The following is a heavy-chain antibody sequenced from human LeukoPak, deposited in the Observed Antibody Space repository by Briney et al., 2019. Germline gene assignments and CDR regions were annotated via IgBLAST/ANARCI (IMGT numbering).Heavy chain of an antibody. J-gene: IGHJ3*01. CDR2: INSDGSEG. D-gene: IGHD6-6*01. Sequence: GGSLRLSCAVSGFTFSGFWMSWSRQAPGKGLEWVASINSDGSEGYYADVVKGRFTISRDNAKNSLYLQINSLRAEDTAVYYCARSSYSSSSSVWGQGTMVTVSS. CDR1: GFTFSGFW. V-gene: IGHV3-7*03. CDR3: ARSSYSSSSSV.